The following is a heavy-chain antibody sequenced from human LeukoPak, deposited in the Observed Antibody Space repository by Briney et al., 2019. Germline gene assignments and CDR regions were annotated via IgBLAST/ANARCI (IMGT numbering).Heavy chain of an antibody. CDR3: AILTGYYNVPH. J-gene: IGHJ4*02. CDR2: IYHSGST. D-gene: IGHD3-9*01. Sequence: KPSETLSLTCTVSGGSISSGGYYWSWIRQPPGKGLEWIGYIYHSGSTYYNPSLKSRVTISVDRSKNQFSLKLSSVTAADTAVYYCAILTGYYNVPHWGQGTLVTVSS. V-gene: IGHV4-30-2*01. CDR1: GGSISSGGYY.